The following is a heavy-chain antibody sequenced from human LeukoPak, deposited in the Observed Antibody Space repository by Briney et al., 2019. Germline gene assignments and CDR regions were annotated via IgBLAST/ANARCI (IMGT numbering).Heavy chain of an antibody. J-gene: IGHJ5*02. Sequence: PGGSLRLSCAASGFTFSSYHMLRLAQAPGKGLEGVADLSYDGSNKYYADSVKSRFTISRDNSKNTLYLKMNSLRAEDTAVYYCARSTSGLYSWFDPWGQGTLVTVSS. CDR2: LSYDGSNK. V-gene: IGHV3-30*04. D-gene: IGHD5-12*01. CDR3: ARSTSGLYSWFDP. CDR1: GFTFSSYH.